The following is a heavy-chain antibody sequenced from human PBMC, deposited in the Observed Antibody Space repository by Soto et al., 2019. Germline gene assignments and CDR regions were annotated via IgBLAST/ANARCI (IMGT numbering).Heavy chain of an antibody. V-gene: IGHV1-69*13. CDR2: IIPIFGTA. J-gene: IGHJ6*02. Sequence: SVKVSCKASGGTFSSYAISWVRQAPGQGLEWMGGIIPIFGTANYAQKFQGRVTITADESTSTAYMELSSLRSEDTAVYYCARDRGSAAAGFAYYGMDVWGQGTTVTVSS. CDR1: GGTFSSYA. CDR3: ARDRGSAAAGFAYYGMDV. D-gene: IGHD6-13*01.